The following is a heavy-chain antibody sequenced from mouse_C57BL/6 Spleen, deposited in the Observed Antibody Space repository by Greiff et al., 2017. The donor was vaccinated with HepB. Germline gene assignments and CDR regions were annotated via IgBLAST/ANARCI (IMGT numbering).Heavy chain of an antibody. D-gene: IGHD2-1*01. CDR1: GYTFTDYN. CDR3: ASGNHWYFDV. Sequence: EVHLVESGPELVKPGASVKMSCKASGYTFTDYNMHWVKQSHGKSLEWIGYINPNNGGTSYNQKFKGKATLTVNKSSSTAYMELRSLTSEDSAVYYCASGNHWYFDVWGTGTTVTVSS. J-gene: IGHJ1*03. V-gene: IGHV1-22*01. CDR2: INPNNGGT.